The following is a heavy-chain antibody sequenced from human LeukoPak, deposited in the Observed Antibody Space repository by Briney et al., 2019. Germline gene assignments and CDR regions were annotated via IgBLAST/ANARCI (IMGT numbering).Heavy chain of an antibody. CDR2: IYTSGST. CDR1: GGSITSGTYY. V-gene: IGHV4-61*02. D-gene: IGHD2-15*01. Sequence: SETLSLTCTVSGGSITSGTYYWSWIRQPAGKGLEWIVRIYTSGSTNYNPSLKSRVTISVDTSKNQFSLKLSSVTAADTAVYYCAREGRNCSGGSCNDAFDIWGQGTMVTVSS. CDR3: AREGRNCSGGSCNDAFDI. J-gene: IGHJ3*02.